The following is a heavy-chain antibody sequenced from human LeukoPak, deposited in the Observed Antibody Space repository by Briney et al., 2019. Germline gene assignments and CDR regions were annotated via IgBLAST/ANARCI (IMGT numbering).Heavy chain of an antibody. CDR3: AKDQPDYYDSTGYQSLDY. D-gene: IGHD3-22*01. Sequence: AGGSLRLSCAASGFTFSSYGMHWVRQAPGKGLEWVAFIRYDGSNKYYADSVKGRFTISRDNSKNTLYLQMNSLRAEDTAVYYCAKDQPDYYDSTGYQSLDYWGQGTLVTVSS. J-gene: IGHJ4*02. V-gene: IGHV3-30*02. CDR2: IRYDGSNK. CDR1: GFTFSSYG.